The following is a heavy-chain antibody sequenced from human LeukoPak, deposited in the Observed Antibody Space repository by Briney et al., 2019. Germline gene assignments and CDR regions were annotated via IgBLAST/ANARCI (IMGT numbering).Heavy chain of an antibody. D-gene: IGHD2-15*01. Sequence: DSVRGRFTVSRDNAKNSVYLQMNSLRVEDTALYYCATQLYCSGNSCLTRNFDYWGQGTLVTVSS. J-gene: IGHJ4*02. CDR3: ATQLYCSGNSCLTRNFDY. V-gene: IGHV3-7*01.